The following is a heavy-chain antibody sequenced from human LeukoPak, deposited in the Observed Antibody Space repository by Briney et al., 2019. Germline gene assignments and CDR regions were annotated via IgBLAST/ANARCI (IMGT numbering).Heavy chain of an antibody. D-gene: IGHD1-26*01. V-gene: IGHV1-3*01. CDR2: INAGNGNT. CDR3: AADGELRDAFDI. CDR1: GYTFTSYA. Sequence: ASVKVSCKASGYTFTSYAMHWVRQAPGQRLEWMGWINAGNGNTKYSQKFQGRVTITRDTSASTAYMELSSLRSEDTAVYYCAADGELRDAFDIWGQGTMVTVSS. J-gene: IGHJ3*02.